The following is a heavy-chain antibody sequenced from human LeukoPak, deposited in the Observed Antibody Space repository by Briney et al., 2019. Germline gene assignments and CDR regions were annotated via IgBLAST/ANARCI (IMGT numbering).Heavy chain of an antibody. Sequence: GGSLRLSCSVSGFTFSSHAMHWVRQAPGKGLECVAYISYDGSFQYHADSVKGRFTISRDNSKDILYLQMNSFRVDDSDTYYCVGEVGSRQMNSWGQGTLVTVSS. V-gene: IGHV3-30-3*01. J-gene: IGHJ5*02. D-gene: IGHD1-26*01. CDR2: ISYDGSFQ. CDR3: VGEVGSRQMNS. CDR1: GFTFSSHA.